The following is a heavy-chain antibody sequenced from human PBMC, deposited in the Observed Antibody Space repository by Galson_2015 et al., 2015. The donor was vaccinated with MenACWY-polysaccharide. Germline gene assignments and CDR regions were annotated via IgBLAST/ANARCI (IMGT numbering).Heavy chain of an antibody. CDR1: GFSLGAWY. J-gene: IGHJ4*02. Sequence: SLRLSCAASGFSLGAWYMSWIRQAPGKGLEWLSYISKSGDSIYYGDSVKGRFAISRDNAKNSLYLEMNSLITEDTAVYFCTRDRPLDYWGQGTLVSVSS. CDR3: TRDRPLDY. CDR2: ISKSGDSI. V-gene: IGHV3-11*01.